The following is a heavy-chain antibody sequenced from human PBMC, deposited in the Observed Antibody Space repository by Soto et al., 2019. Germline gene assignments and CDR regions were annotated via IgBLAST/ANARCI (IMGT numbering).Heavy chain of an antibody. V-gene: IGHV5-10-1*01. CDR2: IDPSDSYT. CDR1: GYSFTSYW. CDR3: ARQGSSGYYYYGMDV. J-gene: IGHJ6*02. Sequence: PGESLKISCKGSGYSFTSYWISWVRQMPGKGLEWMGRIDPSDSYTNYSPSFQGHVTISADKSTSTAYLQWSSLKASDTAMYYCARQGSSGYYYYGMDVWGQGTTVTVSS. D-gene: IGHD3-10*01.